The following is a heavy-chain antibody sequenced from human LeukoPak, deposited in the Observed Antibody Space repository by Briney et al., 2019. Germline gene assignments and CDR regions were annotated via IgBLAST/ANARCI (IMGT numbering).Heavy chain of an antibody. V-gene: IGHV3-7*01. CDR1: GFTFSSYW. Sequence: GGSLRLSCAASGFTFSSYWMSWVRQAPGKGLEWVANIKQDGSEKYYVDSVKGRFTISRDNSKNTLYLQMNSLRAEDTAVYYCARTNVDYYYYGMDVWGQGTTVTVSS. J-gene: IGHJ6*02. CDR2: IKQDGSEK. D-gene: IGHD3-16*01. CDR3: ARTNVDYYYYGMDV.